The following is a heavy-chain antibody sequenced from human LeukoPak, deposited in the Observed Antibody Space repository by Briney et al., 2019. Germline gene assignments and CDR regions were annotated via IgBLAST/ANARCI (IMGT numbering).Heavy chain of an antibody. CDR2: IRYDGSNK. V-gene: IGHV3-30*02. CDR3: AKDFSDSSGYSKYYFDY. D-gene: IGHD3-22*01. Sequence: PGGSLRLSCAASGFTFSSYGMHWVRQAPGKGLEWVAFIRYDGSNKYYADSVKGRFTISRDNSKNTLYLQMSSLRAEDTAVYYCAKDFSDSSGYSKYYFDYWGQGTLVTVSS. J-gene: IGHJ4*02. CDR1: GFTFSSYG.